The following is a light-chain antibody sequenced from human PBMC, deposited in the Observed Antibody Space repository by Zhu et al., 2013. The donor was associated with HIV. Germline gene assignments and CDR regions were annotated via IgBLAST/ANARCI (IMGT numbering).Light chain of an antibody. CDR3: ATWDSSLSSAF. J-gene: IGLJ2*01. V-gene: IGLV1-51*01. CDR1: SSNIGNNF. Sequence: QSVLTQPPSVSAAPGQKVTISCSGGSSNIGNNFVSWYQHLPGTAPRLLIYDNTKRPSGIPDRFSGSKSGTSATLGITGLQTGDEADYYCATWDSSLSSAFFGGGTKLTVL. CDR2: DNT.